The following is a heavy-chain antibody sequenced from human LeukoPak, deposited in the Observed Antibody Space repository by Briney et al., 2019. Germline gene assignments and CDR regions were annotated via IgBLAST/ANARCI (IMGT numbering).Heavy chain of an antibody. J-gene: IGHJ6*02. CDR2: INHSGST. CDR1: GGSFNGYY. CDR3: AREGGPNYYGMDV. V-gene: IGHV4-34*01. Sequence: SETLSLTCAVYGGSFNGYYWSWIRQPPGKGLEWIGEINHSGSTNYNPSLKSRVTISVDTSKNQFSLKLSSVTAADTAVYYCAREGGPNYYGMDVWGQGTTVTVSS.